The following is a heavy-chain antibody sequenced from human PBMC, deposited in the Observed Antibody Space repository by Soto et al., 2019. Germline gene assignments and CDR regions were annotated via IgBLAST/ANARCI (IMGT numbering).Heavy chain of an antibody. Sequence: SETLSLTCTVSGGSISSYYWSWIRQPAGKGLEWIGRIYTSGSTNYNPSLKSRVTMSVDTSKNQFSLKLSSVTDADTAVYYCARGGKQLVHYYYYGMDVWGQGTTVTVSS. CDR3: ARGGKQLVHYYYYGMDV. CDR1: GGSISSYY. V-gene: IGHV4-4*07. CDR2: IYTSGST. J-gene: IGHJ6*02. D-gene: IGHD6-6*01.